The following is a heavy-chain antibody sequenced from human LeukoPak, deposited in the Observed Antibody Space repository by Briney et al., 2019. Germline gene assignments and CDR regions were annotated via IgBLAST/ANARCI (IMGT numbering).Heavy chain of an antibody. CDR2: IKSNTDGGTT. D-gene: IGHD7-27*01. CDR1: GFTFSDAW. Sequence: GGSLRLSCAASGFTFSDAWMSWVRQAPGKGLEWVGRIKSNTDGGTTDYAAPVKGRFTISRDDSKNTLHLQMNSLKTEDTAVYYCTALKATWGYWGQGTLVTVSS. CDR3: TALKATWGY. V-gene: IGHV3-15*01. J-gene: IGHJ4*02.